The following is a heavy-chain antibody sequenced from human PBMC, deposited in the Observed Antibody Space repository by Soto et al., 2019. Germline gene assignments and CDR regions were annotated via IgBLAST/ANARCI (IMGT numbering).Heavy chain of an antibody. CDR1: GYTFTSYG. Sequence: ASVKVSCKASGYTFTSYGISWVRQAPGQGLEWMGWISAYNGNTNYAQKLQGRATMTTDTSTSTAYMELRSLRSDDTAVYYCARSPSGWTGGWFDPWGQGTLVTVSS. V-gene: IGHV1-18*04. J-gene: IGHJ5*02. CDR2: ISAYNGNT. D-gene: IGHD6-19*01. CDR3: ARSPSGWTGGWFDP.